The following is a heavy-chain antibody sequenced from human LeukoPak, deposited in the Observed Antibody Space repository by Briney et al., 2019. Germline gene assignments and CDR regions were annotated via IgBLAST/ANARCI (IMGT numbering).Heavy chain of an antibody. J-gene: IGHJ4*02. D-gene: IGHD3-9*01. Sequence: SETLSLTCAVYGGSFSDYYWSWIRQPPGKGLEWIGEINHSGSTNYNPSLKSRVTISVDTSKNQFSLKLSSVTAADTAVYYCARLRYFGGFDYWGQGTLVTVSS. V-gene: IGHV4-34*01. CDR2: INHSGST. CDR3: ARLRYFGGFDY. CDR1: GGSFSDYY.